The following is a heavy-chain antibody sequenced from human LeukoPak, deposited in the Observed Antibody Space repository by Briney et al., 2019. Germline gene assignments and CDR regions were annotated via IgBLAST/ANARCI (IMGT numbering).Heavy chain of an antibody. Sequence: PGGSLRLSCAASGFTFSSYSMNWVRQAPGKGLEWVSAISGSGGSTYYADSVKGRFTISRDNSKNTLYLQMNSLRAEDTAVYYCAKDRRVESPIDYWGQGTLVTVSS. CDR3: AKDRRVESPIDY. J-gene: IGHJ4*02. CDR2: ISGSGGST. D-gene: IGHD1-1*01. CDR1: GFTFSSYS. V-gene: IGHV3-23*01.